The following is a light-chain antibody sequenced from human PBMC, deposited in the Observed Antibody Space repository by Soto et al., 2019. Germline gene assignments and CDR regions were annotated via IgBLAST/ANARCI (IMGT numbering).Light chain of an antibody. Sequence: EIVLTQSPGTLSLSPGERATLSCRASQSVSSSYLAWYQQKPGQAPRPLIYGASSRAIGIPDRFSGSGSGTDFTLTISRLEPDVFAVYYCQQYGSSPWTFGQGTKV. CDR3: QQYGSSPWT. CDR2: GAS. CDR1: QSVSSSY. V-gene: IGKV3-20*01. J-gene: IGKJ1*01.